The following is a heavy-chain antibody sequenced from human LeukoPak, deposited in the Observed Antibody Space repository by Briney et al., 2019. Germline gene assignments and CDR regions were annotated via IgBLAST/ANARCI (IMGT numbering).Heavy chain of an antibody. CDR2: ITWGRDNL. V-gene: IGHV3-9*01. J-gene: IGHJ4*02. CDR3: ARDLRRDGDYAPQYYFDY. Sequence: PGRSLRLSCAVSGFIFDDYAMHWVRQAPGKGLEWVSGITWGRDNLAYAASVKGRFTISRDNSKNTLYLQMNSLRAEDTAVYYCARDLRRDGDYAPQYYFDYWGQGTLVTVSS. CDR1: GFIFDDYA. D-gene: IGHD4-17*01.